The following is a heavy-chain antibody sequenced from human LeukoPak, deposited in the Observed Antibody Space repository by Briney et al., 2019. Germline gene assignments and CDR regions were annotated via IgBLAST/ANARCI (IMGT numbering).Heavy chain of an antibody. D-gene: IGHD3-10*01. J-gene: IGHJ4*02. V-gene: IGHV3-23*01. CDR2: IRGDGAER. Sequence: GGSLRLSCADSGFAFGSCAMSWVRQAPGKGLEWVSAIRGDGAERYYADSVKGRFTISRDVSRNTLYLQMNSLRAGDTAVYYCAKARGVYDNTGPAYWGQGTLVTVSS. CDR3: AKARGVYDNTGPAY. CDR1: GFAFGSCA.